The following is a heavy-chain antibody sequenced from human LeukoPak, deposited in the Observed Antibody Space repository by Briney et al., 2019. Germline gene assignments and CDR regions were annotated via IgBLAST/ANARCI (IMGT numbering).Heavy chain of an antibody. CDR1: GGSTNTYC. CDR2: IYPSGST. Sequence: SETRSLTCTVSGGSTNTYCWSWIRQPAEKGLELIGRIYPSGSTYYNPSLKSRVTISIDKSKNQFSLRLTSVTAADTAVYYCARDRSGYSEYYFDYWGQGSLVTVSS. V-gene: IGHV4-4*07. D-gene: IGHD5-12*01. CDR3: ARDRSGYSEYYFDY. J-gene: IGHJ4*02.